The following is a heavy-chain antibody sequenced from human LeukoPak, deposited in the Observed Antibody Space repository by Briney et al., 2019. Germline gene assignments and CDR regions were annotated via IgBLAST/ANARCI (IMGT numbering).Heavy chain of an antibody. Sequence: GGSLRLSCEASGFIFSTYWMSWVRQAPGKGLEWVASIKQDGSEKYYVDSVKGRFTISRDNAKNSLYLQMNSLRAEDTAVFYCARNGGNLLFDYWGQGTLVTVSS. V-gene: IGHV3-7*04. CDR3: ARNGGNLLFDY. D-gene: IGHD4-23*01. J-gene: IGHJ4*02. CDR1: GFIFSTYW. CDR2: IKQDGSEK.